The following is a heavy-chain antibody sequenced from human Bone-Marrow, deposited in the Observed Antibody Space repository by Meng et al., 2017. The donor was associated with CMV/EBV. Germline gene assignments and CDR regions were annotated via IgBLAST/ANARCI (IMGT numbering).Heavy chain of an antibody. V-gene: IGHV1-69*05. Sequence: SVKVSCKASGGTFSSYAISWVRQAPGQGLEWMGRIIPIFGTANYAQKFQGRVTITTDESTSTAYMELSSLRSEDTAVYYCARGPSGNWNPYFDYWGQGTLVTVSS. D-gene: IGHD1-1*01. CDR3: ARGPSGNWNPYFDY. J-gene: IGHJ4*02. CDR1: GGTFSSYA. CDR2: IIPIFGTA.